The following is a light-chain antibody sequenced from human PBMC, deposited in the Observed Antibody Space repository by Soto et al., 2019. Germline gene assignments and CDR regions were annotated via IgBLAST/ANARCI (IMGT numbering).Light chain of an antibody. CDR3: QKYSGVPVT. CDR2: SAS. Sequence: IPMTQSPSSLSASVGDRVTITCRASQDINKYLAWYQQRPGTVPKLLIYSASTLKSGVPSRFSGSSSGTDFTITICRLQPEDVATCCCQKYSGVPVTFGQGTRVEIK. J-gene: IGKJ5*01. CDR1: QDINKY. V-gene: IGKV1-27*01.